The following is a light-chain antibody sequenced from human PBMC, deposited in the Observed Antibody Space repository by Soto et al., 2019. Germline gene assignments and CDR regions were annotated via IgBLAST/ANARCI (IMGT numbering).Light chain of an antibody. V-gene: IGKV1-39*01. CDR1: QTISNN. J-gene: IGKJ1*01. Sequence: DIHMTQSPSSLSASVGDRVTITCRASQTISNNLNWYQQKPGKAPNLLIFSASNLQSGVPSRFSGSGSGTDFAPTINSLQPEDFAAYYCQQTFNTPWTFGRGTKVDIK. CDR2: SAS. CDR3: QQTFNTPWT.